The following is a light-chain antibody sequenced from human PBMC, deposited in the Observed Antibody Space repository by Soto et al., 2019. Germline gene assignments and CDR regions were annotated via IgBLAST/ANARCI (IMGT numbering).Light chain of an antibody. CDR2: GAS. V-gene: IGKV3-20*01. J-gene: IGKJ4*01. CDR1: QIVGTN. CDR3: HHYIHLPLT. Sequence: EIVLTQSPGTLSLSPGERATLSCRASQIVGTNLAWYQQKPGQAPRLLIYGASSRAIGIPDRFSGSGSGTDFTVSISRLEPEDFAVYYCHHYIHLPLTFGGGTKVESK.